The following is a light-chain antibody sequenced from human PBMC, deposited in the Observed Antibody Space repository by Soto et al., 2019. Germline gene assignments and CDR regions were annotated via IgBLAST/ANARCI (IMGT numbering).Light chain of an antibody. CDR1: QSISSNY. Sequence: ERVLTQSPGTLLLSPGEKATLSCGAIQSISSNYLAWYQQKPGQAPRLLIYAASTRATGIPVRFSGSGSGTDFTLTISRLEPEDFAVYYCQQYGGSPAYTLGQGTKVDI. J-gene: IGKJ2*01. CDR2: AAS. V-gene: IGKV3-20*01. CDR3: QQYGGSPAYT.